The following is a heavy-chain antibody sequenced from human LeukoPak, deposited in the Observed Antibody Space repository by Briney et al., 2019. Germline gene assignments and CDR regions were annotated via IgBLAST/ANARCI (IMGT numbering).Heavy chain of an antibody. CDR2: MNPNSGNT. J-gene: IGHJ4*02. D-gene: IGHD6-19*01. Sequence: ASVKVPCKASGYTFTSYDINWVRQATGQGLEWMGWMNPNSGNTGYAQKFQGRVTMTRNTSISTAYMELSSLRSEDTAVYYCARGRKPIAVAGYYFDYWGQGTLVTVSS. CDR3: ARGRKPIAVAGYYFDY. V-gene: IGHV1-8*02. CDR1: GYTFTSYD.